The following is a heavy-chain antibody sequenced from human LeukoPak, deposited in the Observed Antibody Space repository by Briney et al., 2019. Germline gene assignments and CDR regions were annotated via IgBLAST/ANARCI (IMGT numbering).Heavy chain of an antibody. CDR2: IYHSGSS. D-gene: IGHD3-22*01. CDR1: ADSISSPYY. V-gene: IGHV4-38-2*02. J-gene: IGHJ4*02. CDR3: AREHYYDSTAYLH. Sequence: SETLSLTCTVSADSISSPYYWGWNRQPPGKGLEWIGSIYHSGSSYYNPSLKSRVSISVDTSKNQFFLELSSVTAADTAIYYCAREHYYDSTAYLHWGQGTLVTVSS.